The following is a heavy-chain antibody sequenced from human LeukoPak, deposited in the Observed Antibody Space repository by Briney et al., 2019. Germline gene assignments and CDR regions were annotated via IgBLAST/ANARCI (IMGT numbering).Heavy chain of an antibody. Sequence: SQTLSLTCTVSGGSISSGSYYWSWIRQPAGKGLEWIGRIYTSGSTNYNPSLKSRVTISVDTSKNQFSLKLSSVTAADTAVYYCARDAFWSGYNPSYYYYYYYMDVWGKGTTVTVSS. D-gene: IGHD3-3*01. CDR1: GGSISSGSYY. V-gene: IGHV4-61*02. CDR2: IYTSGST. J-gene: IGHJ6*03. CDR3: ARDAFWSGYNPSYYYYYYYMDV.